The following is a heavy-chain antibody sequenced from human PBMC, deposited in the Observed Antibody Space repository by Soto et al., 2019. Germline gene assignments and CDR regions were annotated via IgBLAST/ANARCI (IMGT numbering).Heavy chain of an antibody. V-gene: IGHV1-18*01. CDR1: GYTFTNFG. CDR2: ISAYNGNT. Sequence: QVQLVQSGAEVKKPGASVKVSCKASGYTFTNFGISWVRQAPGQGLEWMGWISAYNGNTNYAQKFQGRVTMTTDTSTSTAYMEVRSLSAEDTAMYYCTRSLGGSSYFVSDHWGQGTLVTVSS. J-gene: IGHJ4*02. D-gene: IGHD2-15*01. CDR3: TRSLGGSSYFVSDH.